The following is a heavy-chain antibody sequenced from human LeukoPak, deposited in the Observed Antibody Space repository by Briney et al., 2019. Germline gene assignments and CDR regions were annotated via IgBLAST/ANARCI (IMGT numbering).Heavy chain of an antibody. CDR2: IYYSGGT. CDR1: GGSISSSSYY. J-gene: IGHJ4*02. V-gene: IGHV4-61*01. CDR3: ARGDGSSRNRPLGY. D-gene: IGHD1-14*01. Sequence: PSETLSLTCTVSGGSISSSSYYWSWIRQPPGKGLEWIGYIYYSGGTNYNPSLKSRVTISVDTSKNQFSLKLSSVTAADTAVYYCARGDGSSRNRPLGYWGQGTLVTVSS.